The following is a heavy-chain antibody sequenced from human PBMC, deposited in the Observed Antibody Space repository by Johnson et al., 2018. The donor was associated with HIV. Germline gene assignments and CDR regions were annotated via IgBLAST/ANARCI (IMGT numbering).Heavy chain of an antibody. J-gene: IGHJ3*02. CDR1: GFTVSSNY. CDR2: IYSGDST. D-gene: IGHD3/OR15-3a*01. CDR3: ARDDLPDGDAFDI. Sequence: VQLMESGGGLVQPGGSLRLSCAASGFTVSSNYMSWVRQAPGKGLEWVSVIYSGDSTYYADSVKGRFTISRDNSKNSLYLQMNSLSAEDTAVYFCARDDLPDGDAFDIWGQGTMVTVSS. V-gene: IGHV3-66*01.